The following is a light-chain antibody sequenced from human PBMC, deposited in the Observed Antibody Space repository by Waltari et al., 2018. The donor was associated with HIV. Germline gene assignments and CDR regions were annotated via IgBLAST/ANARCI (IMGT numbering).Light chain of an antibody. Sequence: QSVLTQPPSASGTPGQRVTISCSGSSSNIGTTPVNWYQHLPGTAPKLLIYSNNQRPSGVPDRFSGSKSGTSASLAISGLQSEDEADYYCAAWDDSLNGPVFGGGTKLTVL. CDR1: SSNIGTTP. J-gene: IGLJ2*01. V-gene: IGLV1-44*01. CDR3: AAWDDSLNGPV. CDR2: SNN.